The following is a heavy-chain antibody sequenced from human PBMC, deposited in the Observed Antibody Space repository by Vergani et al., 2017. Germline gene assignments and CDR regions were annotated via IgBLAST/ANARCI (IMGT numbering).Heavy chain of an antibody. CDR3: AREGWVRGVTDYYYYYMDV. V-gene: IGHV1-2*02. J-gene: IGHJ6*03. CDR2: INPNSGGT. CDR1: GYTFTGYY. D-gene: IGHD3-10*01. Sequence: QVQLVQSGAEVKKPGASVKVSCKASGYTFTGYYMHWVRQAPGQGLEWMGWINPNSGGTNYAQKFQGRVTMTRDTSISTAYMELSRLRSDDTAVYYCAREGWVRGVTDYYYYYMDVWGQGTLVTVSS.